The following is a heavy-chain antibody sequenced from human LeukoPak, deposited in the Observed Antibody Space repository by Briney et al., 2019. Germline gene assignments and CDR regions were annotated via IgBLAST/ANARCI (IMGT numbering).Heavy chain of an antibody. CDR3: ARDARDSSGYYRIDY. CDR2: INPNSGGT. CDR1: GYTFTGYC. Sequence: ASVKVSCKASGYTFTGYCMHWVRQAPGQGLEWMGWINPNSGGTNYAQKFQGRVTMTRDTSISTAYMELSGLRSDDTAVYYCARDARDSSGYYRIDYWGQGTLVTVSS. D-gene: IGHD3-22*01. V-gene: IGHV1-2*02. J-gene: IGHJ4*02.